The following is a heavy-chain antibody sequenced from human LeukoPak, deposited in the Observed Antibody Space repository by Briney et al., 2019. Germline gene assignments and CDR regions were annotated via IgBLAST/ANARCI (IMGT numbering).Heavy chain of an antibody. CDR1: GGSISSYY. CDR2: IYTSGST. D-gene: IGHD6-13*01. V-gene: IGHV4-4*07. J-gene: IGHJ4*02. CDR3: ARVSSSWERHFEY. Sequence: PSETLSLTCTVSGGSISSYYWSWIRQPAGKGLEGIGRIYTSGSTNYNPSLKSRVTMSVDTSKNQFSLKLSSVPAADTALYYCARVSSSWERHFEYWGQDTLVTVSS.